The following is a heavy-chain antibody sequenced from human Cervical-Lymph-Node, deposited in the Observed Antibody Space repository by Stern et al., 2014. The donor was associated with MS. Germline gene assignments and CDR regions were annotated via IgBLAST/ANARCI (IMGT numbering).Heavy chain of an antibody. J-gene: IGHJ5*02. V-gene: IGHV4-31*03. CDR1: GGSISSGGYY. CDR2: LYYSGST. D-gene: IGHD3-22*01. CDR3: ARDLRYYYDSSGYYYRWFDP. Sequence: QVQLQESGPGLVKPSQTLSLTCTVSGGSISSGGYYWSWIRPHPGKGLEWIGYLYYSGSTYYNPSLKSRVTISVDTSKNQFSLKLSSVTAADTAVYYCARDLRYYYDSSGYYYRWFDPWGQGTLVTVSS.